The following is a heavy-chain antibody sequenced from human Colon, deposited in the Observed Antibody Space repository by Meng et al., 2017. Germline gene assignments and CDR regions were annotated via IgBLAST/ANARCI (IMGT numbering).Heavy chain of an antibody. CDR2: INTNTGKP. J-gene: IGHJ4*02. V-gene: IGHV7-4-1*02. Sequence: QGQLVQSGPELKKPGASVRISCKASGYTFTTYGMNWVRQAPGQGLEWMGWINTNTGKPTYAQGLTGRFVFSLDTSVSTAYLQISSLKAEDTAVYYCARDSEAADYWGQGTLVTVSS. D-gene: IGHD6-25*01. CDR1: GYTFTTYG. CDR3: ARDSEAADY.